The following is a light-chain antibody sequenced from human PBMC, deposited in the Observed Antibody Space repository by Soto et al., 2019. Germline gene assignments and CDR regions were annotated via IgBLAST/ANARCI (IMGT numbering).Light chain of an antibody. Sequence: RVMTQSPATLSVSPWERATLSCRASQSVGSNLAWYQQKPGQAPRLLIFGASTRATNMPARFSGSGSGTDFTLTISRLEPEDFAVYYCQQYGTSPWTFGQGTKVDIK. CDR3: QQYGTSPWT. CDR2: GAS. CDR1: QSVGSN. V-gene: IGKV3-15*01. J-gene: IGKJ1*01.